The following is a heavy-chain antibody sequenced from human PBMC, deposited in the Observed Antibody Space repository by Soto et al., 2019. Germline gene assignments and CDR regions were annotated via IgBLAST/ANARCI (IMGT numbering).Heavy chain of an antibody. CDR2: ISGYNGNT. V-gene: IGHV1-18*04. D-gene: IGHD6-19*01. Sequence: ASVKVSCKXSGYTFTAYHIHWVRQAPGQGLEWMGWISGYNGNTNYAQTVQGRVTMTTDTSTGTVYMELRSLKSDDTAIYYCSRFIMVGGWFDPNYYHGMDVWGQGTTVTVS. CDR1: GYTFTAYH. J-gene: IGHJ6*02. CDR3: SRFIMVGGWFDPNYYHGMDV.